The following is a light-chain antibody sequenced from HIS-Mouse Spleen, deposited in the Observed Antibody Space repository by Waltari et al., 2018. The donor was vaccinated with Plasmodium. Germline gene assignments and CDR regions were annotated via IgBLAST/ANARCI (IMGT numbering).Light chain of an antibody. CDR2: EGS. CDR3: CSYAGSSTFV. V-gene: IGLV2-23*03. CDR1: SSDGGSYNL. Sequence: QSALTQPASVSGSPGQSITIPCTGTSSDGGSYNLVTRYQQHPGKAPKLMIYEGSKRPSGVSNRFSGSKSGNTASLTISGLQAEDEADYYCCSYAGSSTFVFGGGTKLTVL. J-gene: IGLJ3*02.